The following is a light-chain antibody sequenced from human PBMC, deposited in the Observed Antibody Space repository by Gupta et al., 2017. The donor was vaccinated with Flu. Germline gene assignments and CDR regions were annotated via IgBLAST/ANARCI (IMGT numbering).Light chain of an antibody. CDR2: DAS. CDR1: QSVSSY. Sequence: ATLSVSPGERPTLSCRASQSVSSYLAWYQQKPGQAPRLLIYDASNRATGIPARFSGSGSGTDFTLTISSLEPEDFAVYYCQQRSNWPRLTFGPGTKVDIK. V-gene: IGKV3-11*01. CDR3: QQRSNWPRLT. J-gene: IGKJ3*01.